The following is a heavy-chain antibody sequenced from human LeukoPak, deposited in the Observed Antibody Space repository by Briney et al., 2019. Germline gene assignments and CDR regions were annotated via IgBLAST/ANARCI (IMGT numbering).Heavy chain of an antibody. D-gene: IGHD3-16*01. CDR2: IYDSGST. V-gene: IGHV4-4*02. CDR3: ARHYGP. Sequence: SGTLSLTCAVSGGSISSSNWWSWVRQPPGKGLEWIGSIYDSGSTYYNPSLKSRVTISVDTSKNQFSLKLNSVTAADTAVYYCARHYGPWGQGTLVTVSS. J-gene: IGHJ5*02. CDR1: GGSISSSNW.